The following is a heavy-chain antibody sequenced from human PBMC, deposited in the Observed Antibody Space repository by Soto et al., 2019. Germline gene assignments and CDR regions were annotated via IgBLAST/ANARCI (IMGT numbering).Heavy chain of an antibody. Sequence: QPGGSLRLSCVVSGLSFGSYGMHWVPQAPGKGLEWVALISYDGSKKYYMDSVKGRFTISRDNSLGTLFLQMISLRTEDTAVYYCAKSRRVDNYYYGMDVWGQATTVTVSS. J-gene: IGHJ6*02. CDR3: AKSRRVDNYYYGMDV. CDR1: GLSFGSYG. CDR2: ISYDGSKK. D-gene: IGHD3-9*01. V-gene: IGHV3-30*18.